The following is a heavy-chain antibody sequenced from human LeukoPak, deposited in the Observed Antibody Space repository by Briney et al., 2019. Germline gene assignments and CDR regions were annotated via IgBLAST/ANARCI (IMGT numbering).Heavy chain of an antibody. J-gene: IGHJ4*02. Sequence: ASVKVSCKASGYAFTGYYMHWVRQAPGQGLEWMGWINPNSGGTNYAQKFQGRVTMTRDTSISTAYMELSRLRSDDTAVYYCASGDSGYDYEADYWGQGTLVTVSS. CDR2: INPNSGGT. D-gene: IGHD5-12*01. CDR1: GYAFTGYY. V-gene: IGHV1-2*02. CDR3: ASGDSGYDYEADY.